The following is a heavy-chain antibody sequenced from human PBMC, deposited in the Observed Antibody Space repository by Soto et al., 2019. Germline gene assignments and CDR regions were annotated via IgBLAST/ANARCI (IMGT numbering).Heavy chain of an antibody. Sequence: EVQLVESGGGLLKPGGSLRLSCAASGFTFSTYSMNWVRQAPGKGLEWVSCISSNSGYIYYADSVKGRFPISRDNAKNSLYLQMDSLRAEDTAVYYCARDRGGTYSPGDYWGQGTLVTVSS. D-gene: IGHD1-26*01. V-gene: IGHV3-21*01. CDR1: GFTFSTYS. J-gene: IGHJ4*02. CDR3: ARDRGGTYSPGDY. CDR2: ISSNSGYI.